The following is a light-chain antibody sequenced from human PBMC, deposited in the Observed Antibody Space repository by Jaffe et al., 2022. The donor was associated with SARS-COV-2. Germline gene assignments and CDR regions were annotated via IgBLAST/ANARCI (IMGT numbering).Light chain of an antibody. CDR2: DAS. CDR1: QSIASY. CDR3: QQRSSWPIT. V-gene: IGKV3-11*01. Sequence: EIVLTQSPATLSLSPGERATLSCRASQSIASYLAWYQQRPGQAPRLLIYDASNRAPGIPSSFSGSGSGTDFTLTISSLEPEDFALYYCQQRSSWPITFGQGTRLEI. J-gene: IGKJ5*01.